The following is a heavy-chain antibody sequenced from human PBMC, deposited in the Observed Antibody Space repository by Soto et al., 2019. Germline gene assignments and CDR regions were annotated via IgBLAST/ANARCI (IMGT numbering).Heavy chain of an antibody. CDR2: IASSGGST. CDR3: AKDLNSAAAGYFFDY. D-gene: IGHD6-13*01. CDR1: GFTFSNYG. V-gene: IGHV3-23*01. J-gene: IGHJ4*02. Sequence: GGSLRLSCAASGFTFSNYGMSWVRQAPGKGLEWVSAIASSGGSTYYANSVKGRFTISRENAKNTMYLQMNSLRAEDTAVYYCAKDLNSAAAGYFFDYWGQGTLVTVSS.